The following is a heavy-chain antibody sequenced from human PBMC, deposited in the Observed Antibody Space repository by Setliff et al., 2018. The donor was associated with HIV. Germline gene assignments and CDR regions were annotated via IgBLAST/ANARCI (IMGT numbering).Heavy chain of an antibody. CDR3: ARAEQRYYGSGKGYYFDY. CDR2: INSDGSTT. Sequence: GSLRLSCAASGFTFSSYWMHWVRQAPGKGLVWVSRINSDGSTTSYADSVKGRFTISRDNAKNTLYLRMNSLRAEDTAVYYCARAEQRYYGSGKGYYFDYWGPGTLVTVSS. V-gene: IGHV3-74*01. D-gene: IGHD3-10*01. CDR1: GFTFSSYW. J-gene: IGHJ4*02.